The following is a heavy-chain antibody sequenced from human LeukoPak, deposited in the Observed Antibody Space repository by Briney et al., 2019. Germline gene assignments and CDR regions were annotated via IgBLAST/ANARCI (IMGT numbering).Heavy chain of an antibody. CDR3: AGGNAMDV. CDR1: GFPFSISW. J-gene: IGHJ6*04. Sequence: TGGSLRLSCAVSGFPFSISWMYWVRQAPGKGLEGVANIKKDGSGISYVESVKGRFIISRDNSRNSLYLQMNSLKVEDTAVYFCAGGNAMDVWGKGTAVTVYS. V-gene: IGHV3-7*03. CDR2: IKKDGSGI.